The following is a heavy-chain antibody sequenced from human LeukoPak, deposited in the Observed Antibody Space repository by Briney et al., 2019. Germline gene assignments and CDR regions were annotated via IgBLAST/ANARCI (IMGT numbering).Heavy chain of an antibody. V-gene: IGHV3-74*01. J-gene: IGHJ4*02. D-gene: IGHD6-6*01. Sequence: SLRLSCAASGLTLDDYAMHWVRQAPGRGVVWVSRINTDGSRTSYAASVKGRFTISRDNAKNTLYLQMNSLRAEDTAVYYCARSHIAARAIDYWGQGTLVTVSS. CDR1: GLTLDDYA. CDR3: ARSHIAARAIDY. CDR2: INTDGSRT.